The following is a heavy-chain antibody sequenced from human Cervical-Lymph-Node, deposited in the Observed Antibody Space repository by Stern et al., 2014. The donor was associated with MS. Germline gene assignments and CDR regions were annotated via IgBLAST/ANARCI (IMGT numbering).Heavy chain of an antibody. J-gene: IGHJ6*02. CDR1: GGTFSTYP. D-gene: IGHD4-17*01. CDR2: IIPVFGTA. CDR3: ANPVTLTVGAMDV. Sequence: QVQLVQSGAEVKKPGSSVKVSCKASGGTFSTYPIIWVRQAPGQGLEWMGGIIPVFGTANYAQKFQGRVTITAADSSSTAYMELSSLRSEDTAVYYCANPVTLTVGAMDVWGQGTTITVSS. V-gene: IGHV1-69*12.